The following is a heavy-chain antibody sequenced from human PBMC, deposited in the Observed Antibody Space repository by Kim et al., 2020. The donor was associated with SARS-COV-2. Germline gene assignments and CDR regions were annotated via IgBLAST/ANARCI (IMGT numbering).Heavy chain of an antibody. V-gene: IGHV4-34*01. Sequence: SETLSLTCAVYGGSFSGYYWSWIRQPPGKGLEWIGEINHSGSTNYNPSLKSRVTISVDTSKNQFSLKLSSVTAADTAVYYCARRPGDCSSTSCHTFDYWGQGTLVTVSS. CDR2: INHSGST. CDR1: GGSFSGYY. D-gene: IGHD2-2*01. J-gene: IGHJ4*02. CDR3: ARRPGDCSSTSCHTFDY.